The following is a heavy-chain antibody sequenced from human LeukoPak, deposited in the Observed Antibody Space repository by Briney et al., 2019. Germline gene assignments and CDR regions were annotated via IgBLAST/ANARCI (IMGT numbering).Heavy chain of an antibody. V-gene: IGHV1-3*01. CDR3: ARGSTSDWPLDH. CDR1: GYTFTSYA. CDR2: IDAGNGNT. J-gene: IGHJ4*02. Sequence: ASVKVSCKASGYTFTSYAMHWVRQAPGQRLEWMGWIDAGNGNTRYSQKFQGRVAITRDTSTSTAYIELRSLRSEDTAMYYCARGSTSDWPLDHWGQETLVTISS. D-gene: IGHD2-2*01.